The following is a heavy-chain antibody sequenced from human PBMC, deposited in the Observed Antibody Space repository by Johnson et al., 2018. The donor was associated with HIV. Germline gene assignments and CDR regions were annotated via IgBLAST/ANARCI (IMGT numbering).Heavy chain of an antibody. Sequence: VQLVESGGGLVQPGGSLRLSCAASGFTFSSYAMSWVRQAPGKGLEWVSSVTGSGARTYSHYVDSVKGRFTISRDNVKNSLYLQMNSLRAEDTAVYYCARANRGRNDAFDIWGQWTMVTVSS. CDR2: VTGSGART. D-gene: IGHD2-15*01. J-gene: IGHJ3*02. CDR1: GFTFSSYA. V-gene: IGHV3-23*04. CDR3: ARANRGRNDAFDI.